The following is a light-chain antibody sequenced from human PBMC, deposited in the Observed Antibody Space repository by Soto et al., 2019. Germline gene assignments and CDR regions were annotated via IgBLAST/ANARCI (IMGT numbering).Light chain of an antibody. V-gene: IGKV1-33*01. J-gene: IGKJ3*01. Sequence: DIQMTQSPSSLSASVGDRVTITCQASQDISNYLNWYQQKPGKAPKLLNYDASNLETGVPSRFSGSGSGTDFTFTISSLQPEDIATYYCQQYDNLQFTFGPGTKVDIK. CDR3: QQYDNLQFT. CDR2: DAS. CDR1: QDISNY.